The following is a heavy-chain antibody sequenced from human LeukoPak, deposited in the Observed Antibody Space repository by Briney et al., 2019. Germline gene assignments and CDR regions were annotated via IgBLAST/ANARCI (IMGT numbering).Heavy chain of an antibody. CDR3: ARALMTTNDVGY. CDR1: GGTFSSYA. Sequence: GASVKVSCKASGGTFSSYAISWVRQAPGQGLEWMGWISAYNGNTNYAQKLQGRVTMTRNTSISTAYMELSSLRSEDTAVYYCARALMTTNDVGYWGQGTLVTVSS. CDR2: ISAYNGNT. J-gene: IGHJ4*02. V-gene: IGHV1-18*01. D-gene: IGHD5-24*01.